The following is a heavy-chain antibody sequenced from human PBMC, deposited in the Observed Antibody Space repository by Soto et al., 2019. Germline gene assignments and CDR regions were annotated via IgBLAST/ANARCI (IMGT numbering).Heavy chain of an antibody. D-gene: IGHD5-12*01. CDR3: AKDLQTRYEVDSGYDYGNFDY. Sequence: GGSLRLSCAASGFTFSSYAMSWVRQAPGKGLEWVSAISGSGGSTYYADSVKGRFTISRDNSKNTLYLQMNSLRAEDTAVYYCAKDLQTRYEVDSGYDYGNFDYWGQGTLVTVSS. V-gene: IGHV3-23*01. CDR1: GFTFSSYA. J-gene: IGHJ4*02. CDR2: ISGSGGST.